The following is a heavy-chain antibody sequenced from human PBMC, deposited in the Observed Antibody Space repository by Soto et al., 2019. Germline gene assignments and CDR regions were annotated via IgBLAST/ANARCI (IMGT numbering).Heavy chain of an antibody. CDR1: GGSFSGYY. J-gene: IGHJ2*01. CDR3: ARGPHWYFDL. CDR2: INHSGST. V-gene: IGHV4-34*01. Sequence: PSETLSLTCAVYGGSFSGYYWSWIRQPPGKGLEWIGEINHSGSTNYNPSLKSRVTISVDTSKTQFSLKLSSVTAADTAVYYCARGPHWYFDLWGRGTLVTVSS.